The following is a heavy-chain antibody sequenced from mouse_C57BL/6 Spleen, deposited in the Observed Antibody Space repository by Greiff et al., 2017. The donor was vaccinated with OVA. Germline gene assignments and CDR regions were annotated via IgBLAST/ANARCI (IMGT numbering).Heavy chain of an antibody. Sequence: EVKLVESGGGLVKPGGSLKLSCAASGFTFSSYAMSWVRQTPEKRLEWVATISDGGSYTYYPDNVKGRFTISRDNAKNNLYLQMSHLKSEDTAMYYCARGGITTVVAPYWGQGTLVTVSA. D-gene: IGHD1-1*01. J-gene: IGHJ3*01. V-gene: IGHV5-4*03. CDR3: ARGGITTVVAPY. CDR2: ISDGGSYT. CDR1: GFTFSSYA.